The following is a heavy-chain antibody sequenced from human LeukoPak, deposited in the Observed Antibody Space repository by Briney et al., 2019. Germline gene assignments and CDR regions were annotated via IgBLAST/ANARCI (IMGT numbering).Heavy chain of an antibody. D-gene: IGHD6-13*01. CDR1: GGSISSGDYY. CDR3: ASDEQAAAGAWNAFDI. CDR2: IYYSGST. J-gene: IGHJ3*02. V-gene: IGHV4-30-4*01. Sequence: PSETLSLTCTVSGGSISSGDYYWSWIRQPPGKGLEWIGYIYYSGSTYYNPSLKSRVTISVDTSKNQFSLKLSSVTAADTAVYYCASDEQAAAGAWNAFDIWGQGTMVTVSS.